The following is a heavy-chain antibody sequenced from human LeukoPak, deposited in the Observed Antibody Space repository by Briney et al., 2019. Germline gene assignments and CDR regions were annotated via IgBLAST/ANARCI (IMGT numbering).Heavy chain of an antibody. CDR3: ATRTGDY. CDR2: ISTYNGNT. CDR1: GYTFTTYG. V-gene: IGHV1-18*01. Sequence: ASVKVSCKTSGYTFTTYGISWVRQAPGQGLEWMGWISTYNGNTVYAQKLQGRVTVTTDTSTSTAYMELSSLRSEDTAVYYCATRTGDYWGQGTLVTVSS. J-gene: IGHJ4*02. D-gene: IGHD4-17*01.